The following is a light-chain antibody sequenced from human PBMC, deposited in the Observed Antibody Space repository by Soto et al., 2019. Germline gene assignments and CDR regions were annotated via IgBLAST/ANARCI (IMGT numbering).Light chain of an antibody. Sequence: AIRMTQSPSSFSASTGDRVTITCRASQGISSYLAWYQQKPGKAPKLLIYAASTLQSGVPSRFSGSGYGTDFTLTISCLQSEDFATYYCQQYYSYPPEFGQGTKVEIK. V-gene: IGKV1-8*01. CDR3: QQYYSYPPE. CDR1: QGISSY. CDR2: AAS. J-gene: IGKJ1*01.